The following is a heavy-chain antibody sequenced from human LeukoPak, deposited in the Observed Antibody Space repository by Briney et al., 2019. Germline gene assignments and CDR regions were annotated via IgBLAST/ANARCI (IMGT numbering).Heavy chain of an antibody. CDR2: INTNTGNP. D-gene: IGHD3-9*01. Sequence: ASVKVSCKASGYTFTGYYMHWVRQAPGQGLEWMGWINTNTGNPTYAQGFTGRFVFSLDTSVSTAYLQISSLKAEDTAVYYCARDFSPPRLGPYYYYYYGMDVWGQGTTVTVSS. V-gene: IGHV7-4-1*02. J-gene: IGHJ6*02. CDR1: GYTFTGYY. CDR3: ARDFSPPRLGPYYYYYYGMDV.